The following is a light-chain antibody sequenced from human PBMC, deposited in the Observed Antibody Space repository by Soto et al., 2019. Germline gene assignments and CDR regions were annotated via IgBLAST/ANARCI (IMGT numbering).Light chain of an antibody. J-gene: IGLJ1*01. V-gene: IGLV2-14*01. Sequence: QSALTQPASVSGSPGQSITISCTGTSSDVGGYNYVSWYQQHPGKAPKLMIYEVSNRPSGVSNRFSGSKSGNTASLTISGLQAEDEADFSCSSYTSSSTPLAFGTGTKLTFL. CDR2: EVS. CDR1: SSDVGGYNY. CDR3: SSYTSSSTPLA.